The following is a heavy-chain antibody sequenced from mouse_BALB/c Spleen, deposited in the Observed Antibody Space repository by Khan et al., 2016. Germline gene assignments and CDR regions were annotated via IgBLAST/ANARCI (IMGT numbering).Heavy chain of an antibody. CDR2: IRYSGST. Sequence: EVQLQESGPGLVKPSQSLSLTCTVTGYSITSDYAWNWIRQFPGNKLEWMGYIRYSGSTSYNPSLKSRISITRDTSKNQIFLQLYSVTTEDTATXYCTRAPTATRYFDVWGAGTTVTVSS. V-gene: IGHV3-2*02. D-gene: IGHD1-2*01. CDR3: TRAPTATRYFDV. CDR1: GYSITSDYA. J-gene: IGHJ1*01.